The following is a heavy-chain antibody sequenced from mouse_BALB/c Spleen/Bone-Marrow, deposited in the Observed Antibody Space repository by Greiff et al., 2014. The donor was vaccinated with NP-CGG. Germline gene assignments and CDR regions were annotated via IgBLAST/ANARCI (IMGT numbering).Heavy chain of an antibody. D-gene: IGHD4-1*01. CDR1: GFTFSNFG. CDR3: ARSWGHFDY. J-gene: IGHJ2*01. CDR2: ISSGSSTI. V-gene: IGHV5-17*02. Sequence: EVQLVESRGGLVQPGGSRKLSCAASGFTFSNFGMHWVRQAPEKGLEWVAYISSGSSTIYYADTVKGRFTISRDNPKNTLFLQMTSLRSEDTAMYYCARSWGHFDYWGQGTTLTVSS.